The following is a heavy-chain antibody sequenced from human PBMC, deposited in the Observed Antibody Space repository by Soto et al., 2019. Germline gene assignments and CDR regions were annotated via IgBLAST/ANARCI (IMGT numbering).Heavy chain of an antibody. CDR2: INHSGST. Sequence: QVQLQQWGAGLLKPSETLSLTCAVYGGSFSGYYWSWIRQPPGKGLEWIGEINHSGSTNYNPSLKSRVTISVDTSKNQFSLKLSSVTAADTAVYYCARGLRRIAAQPFAYFQHWGQGTLVTVSS. D-gene: IGHD6-6*01. CDR3: ARGLRRIAAQPFAYFQH. J-gene: IGHJ1*01. V-gene: IGHV4-34*01. CDR1: GGSFSGYY.